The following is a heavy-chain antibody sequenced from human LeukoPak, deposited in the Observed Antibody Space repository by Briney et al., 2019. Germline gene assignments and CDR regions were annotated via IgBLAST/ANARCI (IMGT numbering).Heavy chain of an antibody. V-gene: IGHV4-61*08. CDR1: GGSISTSGYY. D-gene: IGHD5-18*01. Sequence: KPSETLSLTCTVSGGSISTSGYYWSWIRQPPGKGLEWIGYIYYSGSTNYNPSLKSRVTISVDTSKNQFSLKLSSVTAADTAVYYCARGFYSYYKPREVDYWGQGTLVTVSS. CDR2: IYYSGST. J-gene: IGHJ4*02. CDR3: ARGFYSYYKPREVDY.